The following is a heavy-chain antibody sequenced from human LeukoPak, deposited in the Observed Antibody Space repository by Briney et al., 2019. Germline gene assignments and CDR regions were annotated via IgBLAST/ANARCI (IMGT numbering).Heavy chain of an antibody. Sequence: GGSLRLSCAASGFTFSSYAMHWVRQAPGKGPEWVAVISYDGSNKYYADSVKGRFTISRDNSKNTLYLQMNSLRAEDTAVYYCARVPIAAAHWGQGTLVTVPS. J-gene: IGHJ4*02. CDR2: ISYDGSNK. D-gene: IGHD6-13*01. V-gene: IGHV3-30*04. CDR1: GFTFSSYA. CDR3: ARVPIAAAH.